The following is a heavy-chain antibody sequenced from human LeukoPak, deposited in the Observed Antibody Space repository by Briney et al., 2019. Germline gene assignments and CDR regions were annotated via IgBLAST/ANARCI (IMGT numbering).Heavy chain of an antibody. J-gene: IGHJ4*02. CDR2: ISYDGSNK. CDR3: ARDDYGDYSFDY. CDR1: GYSFTSYW. V-gene: IGHV3-30*19. D-gene: IGHD4-17*01. Sequence: GESLKISCKGSGYSFTSYWIGWVRQAPGKGLEWVAVISYDGSNKYYADSVKGRFTISRDNSKNTLYLQMNSLRAEDTAVYYCARDDYGDYSFDYWGQGTLVTVSS.